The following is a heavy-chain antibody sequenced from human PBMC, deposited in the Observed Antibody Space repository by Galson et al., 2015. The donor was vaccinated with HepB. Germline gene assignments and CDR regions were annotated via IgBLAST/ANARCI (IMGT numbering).Heavy chain of an antibody. Sequence: LSLTCTVSGGSITSHYWSWIRQPPDRGLEWIGHISYTGSSTYNPSLKSRVTISVDTSKTRFSLSLSSVTAADTAVYFCARVSEDLYYDSSGYYYFDSWGQGALVTVSS. D-gene: IGHD3-22*01. J-gene: IGHJ4*02. CDR1: GGSITSHY. V-gene: IGHV4-59*11. CDR2: ISYTGSS. CDR3: ARVSEDLYYDSSGYYYFDS.